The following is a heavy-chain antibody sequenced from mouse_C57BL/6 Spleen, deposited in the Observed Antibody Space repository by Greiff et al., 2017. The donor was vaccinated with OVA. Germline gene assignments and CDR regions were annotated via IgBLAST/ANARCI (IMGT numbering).Heavy chain of an antibody. CDR2: ISSGGSYT. CDR1: GFTFSSYG. V-gene: IGHV5-6*01. D-gene: IGHD2-14*01. Sequence: VQLVESGGDLVKPGGSLKLSCAASGFTFSSYGMSWVRQTPDKRLEWVATISSGGSYTYYPDSVKGRFTISRDNAKNTLYLQMSSLKSEDTAMYYCARQEYDGFAYWGQGTLVTVSA. CDR3: ARQEYDGFAY. J-gene: IGHJ3*01.